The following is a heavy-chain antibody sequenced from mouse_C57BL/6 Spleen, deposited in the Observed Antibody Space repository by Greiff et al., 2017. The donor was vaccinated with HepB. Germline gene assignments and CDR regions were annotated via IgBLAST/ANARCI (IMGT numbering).Heavy chain of an antibody. J-gene: IGHJ3*01. CDR3: AREFPFAY. Sequence: EVQLVESGGGLVKPGGSLKLSCAASGFTFSDYGMHWVRQAPEKGLEWVAYISSGSSTIYYADTVKGRFTISRDNAKNTLFLQMTSLRSEDTAMYYCAREFPFAYWGQGTLVTVSA. V-gene: IGHV5-17*01. CDR1: GFTFSDYG. CDR2: ISSGSSTI.